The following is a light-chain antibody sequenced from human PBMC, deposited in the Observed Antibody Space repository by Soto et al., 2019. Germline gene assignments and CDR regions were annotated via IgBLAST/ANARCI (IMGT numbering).Light chain of an antibody. J-gene: IGKJ1*01. CDR2: GAS. Sequence: EIVLTQSPGTLSLSPGEGATLSCRASQSVSSSYLAWYQQKAGQAPRLLIYGASNRATGIPDRFSGSGSGTDFILTISRLEPEDFAVYYCQHYGSSWTFGQGTKVDIK. CDR1: QSVSSSY. CDR3: QHYGSSWT. V-gene: IGKV3-20*01.